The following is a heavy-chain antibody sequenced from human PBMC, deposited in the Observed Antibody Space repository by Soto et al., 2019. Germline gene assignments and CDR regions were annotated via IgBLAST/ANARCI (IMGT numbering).Heavy chain of an antibody. CDR1: GFTFSSYA. Sequence: QVQLVESGGGVVQPGRSLRLSCAASGFTFSSYAMHWVRQAPGKGLEWVAVISYDGSNKYYADSVKGRFTISRDNSKNTLYLQMNSLRAEDTAVYYCAREGEGPVTAMASYYYGMDVWGQGTTVTVSS. J-gene: IGHJ6*02. CDR2: ISYDGSNK. CDR3: AREGEGPVTAMASYYYGMDV. V-gene: IGHV3-30-3*01. D-gene: IGHD5-18*01.